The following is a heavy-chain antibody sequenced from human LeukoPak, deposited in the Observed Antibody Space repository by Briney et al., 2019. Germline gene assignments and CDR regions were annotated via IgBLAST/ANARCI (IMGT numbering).Heavy chain of an antibody. D-gene: IGHD6-6*01. V-gene: IGHV3-74*01. CDR1: GFTFSSSW. Sequence: GGSLRLSCAASGFTFSSSWMHWVRQAPGNGLVWVSRINSDGSTINYGDSVKGRFTISRDNAKNTLYLQMNSLRAEDTAVYYCVREYSSSSGRAFDMWGQGTMVTVSP. J-gene: IGHJ3*02. CDR2: INSDGSTI. CDR3: VREYSSSSGRAFDM.